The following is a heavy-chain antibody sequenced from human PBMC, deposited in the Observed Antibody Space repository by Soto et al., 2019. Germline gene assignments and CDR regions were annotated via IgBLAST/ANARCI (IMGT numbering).Heavy chain of an antibody. J-gene: IGHJ4*02. V-gene: IGHV1-8*01. CDR2: MNPNSGNT. Sequence: QVQLVQSGAEVKKPGASVKVSCKASGYTFTSYDINWVRKATGQGLEWMGWMNPNSGNTGYAQKFQGRVTMTRNTSISTAYMELSRLRSEDTAVYYCARGSHLVHDYGGYRDDYWGQGTLVTVSS. D-gene: IGHD4-17*01. CDR1: GYTFTSYD. CDR3: ARGSHLVHDYGGYRDDY.